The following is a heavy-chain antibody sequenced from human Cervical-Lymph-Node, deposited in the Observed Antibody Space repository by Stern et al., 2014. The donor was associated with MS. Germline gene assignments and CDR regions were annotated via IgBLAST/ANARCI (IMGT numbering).Heavy chain of an antibody. J-gene: IGHJ4*02. CDR1: GYTFTGYY. V-gene: IGHV1-2*04. D-gene: IGHD6-19*01. CDR3: ARAAAGAVAGRRSFDY. Sequence: VHLVESGAEVKKPGASVKVSCKASGYTFTGYYMHWVRQAPGQGLEWMGWIHPNSGGTNYAQKFQGWVTMTRDTSISTAYMELSRLRSDDTAVYYCARAAAGAVAGRRSFDYWGQGTLVTVSS. CDR2: IHPNSGGT.